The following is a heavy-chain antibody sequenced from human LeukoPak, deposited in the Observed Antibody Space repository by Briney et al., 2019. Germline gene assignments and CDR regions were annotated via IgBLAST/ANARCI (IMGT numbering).Heavy chain of an antibody. D-gene: IGHD1-26*01. CDR1: SYSFTNYW. Sequence: ESLQISCEGSSYSFTNYWIGGVRPLPGKGLACMGIIYPGDSDTRYSPSFQGQVTISADKSTSTAYMQWNSLKASDTAMYYCARMGFSTVGATHFDSWGRGTLVTVSS. CDR2: IYPGDSDT. J-gene: IGHJ4*02. V-gene: IGHV5-51*01. CDR3: ARMGFSTVGATHFDS.